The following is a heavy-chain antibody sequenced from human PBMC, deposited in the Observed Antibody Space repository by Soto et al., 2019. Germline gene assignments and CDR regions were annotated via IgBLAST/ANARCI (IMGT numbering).Heavy chain of an antibody. V-gene: IGHV3-20*01. CDR2: SNSNGDKT. CDR1: GFTFDDYG. J-gene: IGHJ5*02. Sequence: EVQLVESGGGVVWPGGSLRLSCAASGFTFDDYGMSWVRQVPGKGLEWVSGSNSNGDKTGYADFVKGRFPIYRDNAKYSLYLQMNSLRVEDTALYHCAREYGSGSSTPWFDPWGQGTLVTVSS. D-gene: IGHD3-10*01. CDR3: AREYGSGSSTPWFDP.